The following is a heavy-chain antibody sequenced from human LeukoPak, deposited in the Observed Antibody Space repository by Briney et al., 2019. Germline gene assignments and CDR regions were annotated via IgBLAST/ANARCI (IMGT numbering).Heavy chain of an antibody. J-gene: IGHJ5*02. D-gene: IGHD2-2*01. CDR1: GGSFSGYY. Sequence: SETLSLTCAVYGGSFSGYYWSWIRQPPGKGLEGIGEINHSGSTNYNPSLKSRVTISVDTSKNQFSLKLSSVTAADTAVYYCARDPYCSSTSCERWFDPWGQGTLVTVSS. V-gene: IGHV4-34*01. CDR2: INHSGST. CDR3: ARDPYCSSTSCERWFDP.